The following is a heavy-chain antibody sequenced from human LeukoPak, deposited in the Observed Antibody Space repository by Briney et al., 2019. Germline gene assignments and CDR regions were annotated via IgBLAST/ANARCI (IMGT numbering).Heavy chain of an antibody. D-gene: IGHD2-15*01. CDR3: ARDRYCSGRSCYGPPDY. CDR1: GDSISSRSYY. CDR2: IYYNEGT. V-gene: IGHV4-39*07. Sequence: SETLSLTCTASGDSISSRSYYWGWIRQPPGKGLEWIGSIYYNEGTYYNPSLKSRVTISIDTSKNQFSLKLNFVTAADTAVYYCARDRYCSGRSCYGPPDYWGQGALVIVS. J-gene: IGHJ4*02.